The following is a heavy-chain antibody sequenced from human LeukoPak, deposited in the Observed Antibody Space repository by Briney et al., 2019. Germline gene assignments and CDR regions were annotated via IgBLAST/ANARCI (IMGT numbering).Heavy chain of an antibody. CDR1: GFTFSSYA. CDR3: ARPGYWRSLPVEGGRRDAFDI. Sequence: GGSLRLSCAASGFTFSSYAMSWVRQAPGKGLEWVSAISGSGGSTYYADSVKGRFTISRDNSKNTLYLQLNSLRAEDTAMYYCARPGYWRSLPVEGGRRDAFDIWGQGTMVTVSS. J-gene: IGHJ3*02. V-gene: IGHV3-23*01. D-gene: IGHD2-8*02. CDR2: ISGSGGST.